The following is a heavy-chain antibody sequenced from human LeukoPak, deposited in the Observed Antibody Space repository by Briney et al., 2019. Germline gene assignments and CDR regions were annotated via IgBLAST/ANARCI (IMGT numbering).Heavy chain of an antibody. Sequence: GGSLRLSCAASAFTFSSYSMNWVRQAPGKGLEWVSSISSSNSYIYYADSVKGRFTISRDNAKNSLYLQMNSLRAEDTAVYYCARDPEYCSGGTCYPYYFDCWGQGTLVTVSS. CDR3: ARDPEYCSGGTCYPYYFDC. V-gene: IGHV3-21*01. CDR1: AFTFSSYS. CDR2: ISSSNSYI. J-gene: IGHJ4*02. D-gene: IGHD2-15*01.